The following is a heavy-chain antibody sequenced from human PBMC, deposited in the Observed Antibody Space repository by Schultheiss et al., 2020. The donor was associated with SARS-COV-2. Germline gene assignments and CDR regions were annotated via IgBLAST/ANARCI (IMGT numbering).Heavy chain of an antibody. CDR3: ARFLELHYYYGMDV. V-gene: IGHV3-23*01. D-gene: IGHD1-7*01. CDR1: GFTFSNYW. J-gene: IGHJ6*02. CDR2: ISGSGGST. Sequence: GGSLRLSCVASGFTFSNYWMQWVRQAPGKGLEWVSAISGSGGSTYYADSVKGRFTISRDNSKNTLYLQMNSLRAEDTAVYYCARFLELHYYYGMDVWGQGTTVTVSS.